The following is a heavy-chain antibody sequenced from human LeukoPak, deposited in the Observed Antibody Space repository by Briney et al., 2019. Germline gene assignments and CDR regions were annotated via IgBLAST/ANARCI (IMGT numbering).Heavy chain of an antibody. CDR3: TRDGGTLDY. D-gene: IGHD3-16*01. CDR2: IRSKAFGGAT. V-gene: IGHV3-49*04. J-gene: IGHJ4*02. Sequence: PGRSLRLSCTGSGYTFDDYAMSWVRQSPGKGLEWVSLIRSKAFGGATEYAASVKGRFTISRDDSKSIAYLQMNSLKTEDTAMHYCTRDGGTLDYWGQGTLVTVSS. CDR1: GYTFDDYA.